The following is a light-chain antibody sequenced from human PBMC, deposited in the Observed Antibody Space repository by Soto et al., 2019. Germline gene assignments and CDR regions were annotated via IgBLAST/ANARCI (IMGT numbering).Light chain of an antibody. CDR3: NSYTSSSTLV. CDR2: EVS. J-gene: IGLJ1*01. V-gene: IGLV2-14*01. CDR1: SSDVGGYNY. Sequence: QSALTQPASVSGSPGQSITISCTGTSSDVGGYNYVSWYQQHPGKAPKLMIYEVSNRPSGVSIRFSGSKSGNTASLTISGLQAEDEADYYCNSYTSSSTLVFGTGTKLTVL.